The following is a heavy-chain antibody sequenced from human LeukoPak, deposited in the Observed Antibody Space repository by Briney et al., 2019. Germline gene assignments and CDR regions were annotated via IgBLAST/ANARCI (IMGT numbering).Heavy chain of an antibody. D-gene: IGHD6-19*01. V-gene: IGHV5-51*01. J-gene: IGHJ5*02. CDR1: GYNFGSNW. CDR2: IYPGDSDT. CDR3: ARLKTDSSGGGISVWFDP. Sequence: GDSLKISCQGSGYNFGSNWIAWVRTMPGKGLEWMGIIYPGDSDTRYSPSFQGQVTISADKSISTAYLQWSSLKASETAMYYCARLKTDSSGGGISVWFDPWGQGTLVTVSS.